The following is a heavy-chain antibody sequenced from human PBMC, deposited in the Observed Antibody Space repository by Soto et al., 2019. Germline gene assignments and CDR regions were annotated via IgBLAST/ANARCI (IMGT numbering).Heavy chain of an antibody. V-gene: IGHV4-4*02. Sequence: SETLSLTCAVSGGSISSSNWWSWVRQPPGKGLEWIGEIYHSGSTNYNPSLKSRVTISVDKSKNQFSLKLSSVTAADTAVYYCARDKYCSSTSCYENGMDVWGQGTTVTVSS. J-gene: IGHJ6*02. CDR3: ARDKYCSSTSCYENGMDV. D-gene: IGHD2-2*01. CDR1: GGSISSSNW. CDR2: IYHSGST.